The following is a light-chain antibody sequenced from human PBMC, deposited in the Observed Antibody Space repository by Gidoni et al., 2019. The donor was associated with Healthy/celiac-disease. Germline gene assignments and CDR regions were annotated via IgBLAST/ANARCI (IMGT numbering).Light chain of an antibody. CDR2: DDS. CDR1: NIGSTS. CDR3: QVWDSSSDLVV. V-gene: IGLV3-21*02. J-gene: IGLJ2*01. Sequence: SYVLTQPPTVSVAPGQTARSTCGGNNIGSTSVHGYQQKPGQAPVLVVYDDSDRPSGIPERFSGSNSGNTATLTISRVDAGDEADYYCQVWDSSSDLVVFGGGTQLTVL.